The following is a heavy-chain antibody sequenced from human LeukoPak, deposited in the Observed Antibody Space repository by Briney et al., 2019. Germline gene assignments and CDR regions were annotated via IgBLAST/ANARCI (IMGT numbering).Heavy chain of an antibody. CDR1: NYTFTSYG. D-gene: IGHD2-2*01. J-gene: IGHJ6*03. CDR3: ARGLPGSTSRYGEVGDYYYYMDV. CDR2: INAYNGDT. V-gene: IGHV1-18*01. Sequence: ASVKVSCKASNYTFTSYGISWVRQAPGQGLEWMAWINAYNGDTNYAQKLQGRVTLTTDTSTSTAYMELRSLRSDDTAVYYCARGLPGSTSRYGEVGDYYYYMDVWGKGTTVTVSS.